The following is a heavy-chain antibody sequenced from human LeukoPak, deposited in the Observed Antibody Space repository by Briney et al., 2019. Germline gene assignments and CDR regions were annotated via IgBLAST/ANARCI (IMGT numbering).Heavy chain of an antibody. V-gene: IGHV4-4*07. CDR3: ARRGDFFDY. J-gene: IGHJ4*02. CDR1: GGSISSYF. Sequence: SETLSLTCTVSGGSISSYFWSWIRQPAGKGLEWIGRIYSSGGTDYNPSLKSRVTMSVDTSKNQFSLKLTSVTAADTAVYYCARRGDFFDYWGQGILVTVSS. CDR2: IYSSGGT.